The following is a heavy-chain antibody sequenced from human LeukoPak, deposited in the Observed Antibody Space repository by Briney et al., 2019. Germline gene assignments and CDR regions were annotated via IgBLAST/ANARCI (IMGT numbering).Heavy chain of an antibody. D-gene: IGHD2-2*01. V-gene: IGHV1-2*02. CDR3: ARESIVVVPAALASWDWFDP. Sequence: ASVKVSCKASGYTFTGYYMHWVRQAPGQGLEWMGWINPNSCGTNYAQKFQGRVTMTRDTSISTAYMELSRLRSDDTAVYYCARESIVVVPAALASWDWFDPWGQGTLVTVSS. CDR1: GYTFTGYY. J-gene: IGHJ5*02. CDR2: INPNSCGT.